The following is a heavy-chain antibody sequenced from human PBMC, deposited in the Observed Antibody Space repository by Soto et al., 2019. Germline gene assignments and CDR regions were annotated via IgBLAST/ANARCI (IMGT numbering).Heavy chain of an antibody. V-gene: IGHV3-74*01. D-gene: IGHD3-16*01. J-gene: IGHJ3*02. Sequence: GGSLRLSCAASGFTFSSYWMHWVRQAPGKGLVWVSRINSDGSSTSYADSVKGRFTISRDNAKNTLYLQMNSLRAEDTAVYYCARDTDYIWWSYSGPVSFDIWGQGTMVTVSS. CDR3: ARDTDYIWWSYSGPVSFDI. CDR2: INSDGSST. CDR1: GFTFSSYW.